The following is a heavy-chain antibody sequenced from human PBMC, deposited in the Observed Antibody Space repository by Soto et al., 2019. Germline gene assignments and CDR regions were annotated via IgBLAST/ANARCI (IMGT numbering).Heavy chain of an antibody. CDR1: GHSFSAYY. D-gene: IGHD3-3*01. Sequence: QVQLVQSGTEVKKPGASVTVSCRASGHSFSAYYMHWVRQAPGQGLEWVGWINPNGGDTKYAQKFQGRVTMTRGSSATTVYMELTRLRSNDTAVYYCARAVIRFLDWVPEYYYYAMDVWGQGTTVTVSS. V-gene: IGHV1-2*02. J-gene: IGHJ6*02. CDR2: INPNGGDT. CDR3: ARAVIRFLDWVPEYYYYAMDV.